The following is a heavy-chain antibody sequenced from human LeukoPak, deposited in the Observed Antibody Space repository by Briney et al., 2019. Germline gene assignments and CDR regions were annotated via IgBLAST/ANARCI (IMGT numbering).Heavy chain of an antibody. Sequence: ASVKVSCKSSGYTFTGYYMHWVRQAPGQGLEWMGIINPSGGSTSYAQKFQGRVTMTRDTSTSTVYMELSSLRSEDTAVYYCASAAGRYSSSWDAFDIWGQGTMVTVSS. CDR3: ASAAGRYSSSWDAFDI. V-gene: IGHV1-46*01. J-gene: IGHJ3*02. CDR2: INPSGGST. CDR1: GYTFTGYY. D-gene: IGHD6-13*01.